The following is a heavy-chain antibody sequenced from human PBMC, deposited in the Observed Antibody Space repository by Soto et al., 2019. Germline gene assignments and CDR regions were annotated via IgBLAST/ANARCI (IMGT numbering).Heavy chain of an antibody. CDR1: GFIFSSYA. Sequence: PGGSLRLSCEASGFIFSSYAMNWVRQAPGKGLQWVSSITGSSDYTSYIASVKCRFTISRDNSKNTLYLQMNSLRAEDTAVYFCAKEQTTRAHYELEYLRQGALVHVSP. D-gene: IGHD3-3*01. CDR3: AKEQTTRAHYELEY. CDR2: ITGSSDYT. J-gene: IGHJ4*02. V-gene: IGHV3-23*01.